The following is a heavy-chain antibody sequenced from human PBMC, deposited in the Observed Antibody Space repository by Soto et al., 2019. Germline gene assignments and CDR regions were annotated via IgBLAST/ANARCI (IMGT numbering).Heavy chain of an antibody. D-gene: IGHD2-2*01. CDR1: GFTFSSYG. J-gene: IGHJ4*02. CDR3: ARVPGTIYFDY. V-gene: IGHV3-33*01. CDR2: IWSGGSNE. Sequence: QVQLVESGGGVVQPGRSLRLSCAASGFTFSSYGMHWVRQAPGKGLEWVAVIWSGGSNENYADSVKGRFTISRDNSKNMLYLQMNSLRAEDTAVYYCARVPGTIYFDYWGQGSLVTVSS.